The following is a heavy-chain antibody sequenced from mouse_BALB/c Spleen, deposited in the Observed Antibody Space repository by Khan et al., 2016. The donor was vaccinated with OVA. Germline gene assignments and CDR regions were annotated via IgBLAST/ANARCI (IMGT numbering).Heavy chain of an antibody. CDR3: ARNYRYDVYSDS. CDR2: IYPFNDGT. J-gene: IGHJ2*01. Sequence: VRLQQSGPELVKPGASVKMSCTASGYTFTSSVIHWVRQKSGQGLDWIGYIYPFNDGTKYNEKFEGKATLTSDKSSSTAYMELSSLTSEDSAVYYCARNYRYDVYSDSWGQGTTLTVSS. CDR1: GYTFTSSV. D-gene: IGHD2-14*01. V-gene: IGHV1S136*01.